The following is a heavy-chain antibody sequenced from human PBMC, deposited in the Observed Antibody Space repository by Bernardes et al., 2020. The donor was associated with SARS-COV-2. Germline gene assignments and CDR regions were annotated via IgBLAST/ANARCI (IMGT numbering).Heavy chain of an antibody. CDR1: GGSISSSFYY. Sequence: ETLSLTCIVSGGSISSSFYYWGWIRQPPGKGLEWIGSIFYSGSTHYNPSLKSRVTISVDTSKNQFSLKLSSVTAADTAVYHCARQDFIAAAGTRWFDPWGQGTLVTVSS. J-gene: IGHJ5*02. CDR3: ARQDFIAAAGTRWFDP. CDR2: IFYSGST. V-gene: IGHV4-39*01. D-gene: IGHD6-13*01.